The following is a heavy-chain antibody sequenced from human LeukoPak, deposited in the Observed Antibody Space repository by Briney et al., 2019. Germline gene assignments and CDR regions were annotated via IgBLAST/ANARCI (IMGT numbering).Heavy chain of an antibody. J-gene: IGHJ4*02. D-gene: IGHD5-12*01. Sequence: GGSLRLSCAASGFSFSVYEMPWVRQAPGKGLEWISDISSSGTTIYYADSVKGRFTISRDNAKNSLYLQMNSLRAEDTAVYYCATLTVATSFDYWGQGTLVTVSS. CDR3: ATLTVATSFDY. CDR1: GFSFSVYE. V-gene: IGHV3-48*03. CDR2: ISSSGTTI.